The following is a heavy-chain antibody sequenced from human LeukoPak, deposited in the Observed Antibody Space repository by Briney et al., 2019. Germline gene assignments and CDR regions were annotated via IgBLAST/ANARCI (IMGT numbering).Heavy chain of an antibody. CDR1: GGSVSSGSYY. CDR3: ARDRGDSSGYFSY. D-gene: IGHD3-22*01. CDR2: IYYSGST. J-gene: IGHJ4*02. V-gene: IGHV4-61*01. Sequence: SETLSLTCTVSGGSVSSGSYYWSWIRQPPGKGLEWIGYIYYSGSTNYNPSLESRVTISVDTSKNQFSLKLSSVTAADTAVYYCARDRGDSSGYFSYWGQGTLVTVSS.